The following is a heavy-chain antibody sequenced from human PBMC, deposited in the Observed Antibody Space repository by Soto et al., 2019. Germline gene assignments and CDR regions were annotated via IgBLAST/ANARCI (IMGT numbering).Heavy chain of an antibody. D-gene: IGHD1-26*01. J-gene: IGHJ6*02. Sequence: EVPLVESGGGLVQPRGSLRLSCAVSGFTFTFYWMAWVRQAPGKGLEWVANINQDGSEKYYVDSVKGRFTISRDDDKNSLYLQMNSLGAEDTAVYYCARVRRRDWEMLQMVTYFYYGMDVWGQGTTVTVSS. CDR2: INQDGSEK. CDR3: ARVRRRDWEMLQMVTYFYYGMDV. V-gene: IGHV3-7*01. CDR1: GFTFTFYW.